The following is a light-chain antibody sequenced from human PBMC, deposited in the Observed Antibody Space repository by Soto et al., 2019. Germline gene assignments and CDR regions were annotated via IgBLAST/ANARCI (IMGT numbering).Light chain of an antibody. CDR1: SSDDGGYNY. J-gene: IGLJ1*01. CDR3: SSYTSSSTLYV. Sequence: QSVLTQPASVSGSPGQSITISCTGTSSDDGGYNYVSWYQQHPGKAPKLIIYEVSNRPSGVSNRFSGSKSGDTASLTISGLHAEDEADYYCSSYTSSSTLYVFGTGTKLTVL. CDR2: EVS. V-gene: IGLV2-14*01.